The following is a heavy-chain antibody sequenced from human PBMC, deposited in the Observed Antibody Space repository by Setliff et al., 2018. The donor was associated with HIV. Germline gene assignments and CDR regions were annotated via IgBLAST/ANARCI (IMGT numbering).Heavy chain of an antibody. CDR2: IYYSGST. J-gene: IGHJ4*02. CDR3: ARDRALRFSRSPSFYYFDS. V-gene: IGHV4-31*03. D-gene: IGHD3-3*02. CDR1: GGSISSGGYY. Sequence: PSETLSLTCTVPGGSISSGGYYWSWIRQHPGKGLEWIGYIYYSGSTYYNPSLKSRVTISVDTSKNQFSLKLSSVTAADTAVYYCARDRALRFSRSPSFYYFDSWGQGALVTVSS.